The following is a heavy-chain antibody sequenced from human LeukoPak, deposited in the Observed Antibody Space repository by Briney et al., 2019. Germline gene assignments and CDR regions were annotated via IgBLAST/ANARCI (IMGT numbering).Heavy chain of an antibody. Sequence: GGSLRLSCAASGFTFSSYGMHWVRQAPGKGLEWVAVISYDGSNKYYADSVKGRFTISRDNSKNTLYLQMNSLRAEDTAVYYCAKGLGRMATIEFDYWGQGTLVTVSS. CDR1: GFTFSSYG. D-gene: IGHD5-24*01. CDR3: AKGLGRMATIEFDY. CDR2: ISYDGSNK. V-gene: IGHV3-30*18. J-gene: IGHJ4*02.